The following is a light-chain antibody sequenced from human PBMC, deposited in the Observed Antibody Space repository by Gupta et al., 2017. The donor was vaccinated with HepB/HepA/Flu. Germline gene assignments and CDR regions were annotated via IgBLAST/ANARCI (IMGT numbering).Light chain of an antibody. J-gene: IGLJ2*01. Sequence: QSTLTQPTSVSGPPGQSVTISCTGTSNDVGGSNYLSWYQQHPGKAPRLLIYDVDKRPSGVPDRFVGSKSGNTASLTISGLQTADEADYYCCSYVILYSLAFGGGTKVTVL. V-gene: IGLV2-11*01. CDR3: CSYVILYSLA. CDR1: SNDVGGSNY. CDR2: DVD.